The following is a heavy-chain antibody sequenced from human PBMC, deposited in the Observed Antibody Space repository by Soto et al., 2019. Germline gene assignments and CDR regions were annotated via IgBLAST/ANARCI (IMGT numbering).Heavy chain of an antibody. V-gene: IGHV4-59*01. CDR1: GDSISSDY. CDR3: ARPGIRFGNIMDV. J-gene: IGHJ6*02. CDR2: MYYTGTT. Sequence: QVQLQESGPGLVKPSETLSLTCSVSGDSISSDYWSWIRQPPGKGLEWIGYMYYTGTTNYNPSLRSRVTISLETSKKQFSLKLSSVTAADTAVYYCARPGIRFGNIMDVWGQGTTVTVSS. D-gene: IGHD3-10*01.